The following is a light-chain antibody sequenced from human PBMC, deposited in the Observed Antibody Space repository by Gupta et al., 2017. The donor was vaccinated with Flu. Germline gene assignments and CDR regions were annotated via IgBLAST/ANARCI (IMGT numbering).Light chain of an antibody. Sequence: NSNNVANEGAAWLQQHQGHPPKLLSYRNNNRPSGISERFSASRSGNTASLTITGLQPEDEADYYCSAWDSSLGAWVFGGGTKLTVL. J-gene: IGLJ3*02. CDR2: RNN. CDR1: SNNVANEG. CDR3: SAWDSSLGAWV. V-gene: IGLV10-54*04.